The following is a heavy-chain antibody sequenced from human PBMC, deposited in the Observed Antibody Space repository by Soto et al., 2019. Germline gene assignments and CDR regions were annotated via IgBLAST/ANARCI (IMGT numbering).Heavy chain of an antibody. CDR1: GFTFSSHS. CDR2: SKYDGINR. J-gene: IGHJ4*02. Sequence: QVQLVESGGGVVQPGGSLRLSCAASGFTFSSHSMHWVRQAPGKGLEWVAVSKYDGINRDYADSVKGRFIVSRDTSKNTLSLQMNSLRPEDTGVYYCARDMAQGSDHFDYWGQGTVVTVSS. V-gene: IGHV3-30*04. D-gene: IGHD2-15*01. CDR3: ARDMAQGSDHFDY.